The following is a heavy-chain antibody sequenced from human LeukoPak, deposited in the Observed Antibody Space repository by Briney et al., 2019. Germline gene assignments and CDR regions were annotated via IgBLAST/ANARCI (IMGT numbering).Heavy chain of an antibody. CDR2: INGDGTRT. D-gene: IGHD6-19*01. Sequence: GGSLRLSCAASGFTFSTYWMSWVRQAPGKGLEWVSRINGDGTRTDYADSVKGLFTISRDNAKNTLYLQMNSLRAEDTAVYYCARAKPLHSSGLDYWGQGTLVTVSS. CDR3: ARAKPLHSSGLDY. V-gene: IGHV3-74*01. CDR1: GFTFSTYW. J-gene: IGHJ4*02.